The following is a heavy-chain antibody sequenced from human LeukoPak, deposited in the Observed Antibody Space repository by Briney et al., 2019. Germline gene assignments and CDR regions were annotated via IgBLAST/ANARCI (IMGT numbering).Heavy chain of an antibody. CDR1: GGSIGSYY. CDR2: IYYSGST. V-gene: IGHV4-59*01. D-gene: IGHD4-17*01. J-gene: IGHJ3*02. Sequence: SETLSLICTVSGGSIGSYYWSWIRQPPGKGLEWIGYIYYSGSTNYNPSLKSRVTISVDTSKNQFSLKLSSVTAADTAVYYCARVVDYGDYVGAFDIWGQGTMITVSS. CDR3: ARVVDYGDYVGAFDI.